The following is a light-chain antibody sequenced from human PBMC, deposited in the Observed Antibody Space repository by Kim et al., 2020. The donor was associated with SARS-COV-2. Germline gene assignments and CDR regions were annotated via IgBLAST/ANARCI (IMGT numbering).Light chain of an antibody. V-gene: IGKV1-5*03. J-gene: IGKJ2*01. CDR1: QSNSMW. Sequence: STLSTSVGDRVIITCQARQSNSMWLALYQQKPGKAPKLLISKASSLQSGVPSRFSGSGSGTEFTLTISSLQPDDFGTYSCQQYDNYFGQGTKLEI. CDR2: KAS. CDR3: QQYDNY.